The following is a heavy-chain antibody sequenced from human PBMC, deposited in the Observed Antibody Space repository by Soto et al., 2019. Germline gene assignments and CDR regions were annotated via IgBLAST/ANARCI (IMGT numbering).Heavy chain of an antibody. CDR1: GFSFSSHS. CDR3: TRENGLNGFDI. V-gene: IGHV3-64*07. CDR2: ISANGVGT. Sequence: QLVESGGGLVQPGGSLRVSCAASGFSFSSHSMHWVRQAPGKRLEYISAISANGVGTYYADSVKGRFTISRDNSKNTLYLQMRSLRAEDMAVYHCTRENGLNGFDIWGQGTMVTVSS. J-gene: IGHJ3*02. D-gene: IGHD2-2*03.